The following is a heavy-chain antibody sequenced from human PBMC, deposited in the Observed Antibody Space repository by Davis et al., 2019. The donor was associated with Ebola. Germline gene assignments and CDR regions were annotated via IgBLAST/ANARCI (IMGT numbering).Heavy chain of an antibody. Sequence: GESLKISCAASGFTFSSYWMSWVRQAPGKGLEWVANIKQDGSEKYYVDSVKGRFTISRDNAKNSLYLQMNSLRDEDTAVYYCARHWGSDVDYWGQGTLVTVSS. CDR2: IKQDGSEK. CDR3: ARHWGSDVDY. J-gene: IGHJ4*02. V-gene: IGHV3-7*01. D-gene: IGHD7-27*01. CDR1: GFTFSSYW.